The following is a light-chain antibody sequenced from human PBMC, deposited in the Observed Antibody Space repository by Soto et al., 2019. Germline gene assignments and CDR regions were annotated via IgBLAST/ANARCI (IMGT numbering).Light chain of an antibody. J-gene: IGLJ2*01. V-gene: IGLV2-23*01. Sequence: QSALTQPASVSGSPGQSITISCTGTSSDVGSYNLVSWYQQHPGKAPKLMIYEGSKRPSGVSNRFSGSKSGNTASLTISGLQAEDGADYYCCSYAGSSTPHVVFGGGTKLTVL. CDR1: SSDVGSYNL. CDR3: CSYAGSSTPHVV. CDR2: EGS.